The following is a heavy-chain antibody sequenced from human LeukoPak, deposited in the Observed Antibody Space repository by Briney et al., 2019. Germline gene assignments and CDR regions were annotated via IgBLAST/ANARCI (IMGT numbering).Heavy chain of an antibody. V-gene: IGHV3-53*01. D-gene: IGHD5-18*01. Sequence: GGSLRLSCAVSGFPVSSNFMSWVRQAPGKGLQSVSIMYSGGSTDYADSVRGRFSISRDSSQNTVSLQMNSLRVEDTAVYYCARSARDSEYTNMDYWGQGALVTVSS. CDR1: GFPVSSNF. CDR2: MYSGGST. CDR3: ARSARDSEYTNMDY. J-gene: IGHJ4*02.